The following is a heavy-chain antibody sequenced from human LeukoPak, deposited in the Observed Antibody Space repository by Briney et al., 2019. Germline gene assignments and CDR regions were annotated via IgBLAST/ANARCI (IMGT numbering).Heavy chain of an antibody. Sequence: GGSLRLSCAASGFTFSNAWMSWVRQAPGKGLEWVGRIKSKTDGGTTDYAAPVKGRFTISRDDSKNTLYLQMNSLKTEDTAVYYCTTPPLLLWFGELYYFDYWGQGTLVTVSS. V-gene: IGHV3-15*01. CDR1: GFTFSNAW. CDR3: TTPPLLLWFGELYYFDY. J-gene: IGHJ4*02. CDR2: IKSKTDGGTT. D-gene: IGHD3-10*01.